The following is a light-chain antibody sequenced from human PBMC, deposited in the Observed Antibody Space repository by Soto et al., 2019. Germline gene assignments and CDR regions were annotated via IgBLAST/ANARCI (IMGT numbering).Light chain of an antibody. V-gene: IGLV2-8*01. CDR3: SSYTSRTTPV. CDR2: EVR. J-gene: IGLJ2*01. Sequence: QSALTQPPSASGSPGQSVTISCSGTSSDVGGYNFVSWYQQHPGKAPKFLIYEVRKRPSGVPARFSGSRSGNTASLTIAGLQTEDEADYYCSSYTSRTTPVFGGGTKLTVL. CDR1: SSDVGGYNF.